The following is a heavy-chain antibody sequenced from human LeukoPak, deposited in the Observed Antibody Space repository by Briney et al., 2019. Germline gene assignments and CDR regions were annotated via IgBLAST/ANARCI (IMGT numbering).Heavy chain of an antibody. CDR3: ITMVRGVTYTFDY. V-gene: IGHV4-39*01. CDR1: GGSISSSSYY. D-gene: IGHD3-10*01. J-gene: IGHJ4*02. CDR2: IYYSGST. Sequence: SESLSLTCTVSGGSISSSSYYWGWLRQPPGKGLEWFGSIYYSGSTYYNPSRKSRVTISVDTSKNQFSLKLSSVTAADTAVYYCITMVRGVTYTFDYWCQGTLVTVSS.